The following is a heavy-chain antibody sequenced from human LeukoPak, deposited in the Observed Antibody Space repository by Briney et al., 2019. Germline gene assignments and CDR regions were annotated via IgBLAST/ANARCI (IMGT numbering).Heavy chain of an antibody. V-gene: IGHV3-53*01. D-gene: IGHD6-13*01. CDR3: ARDGTAAGLYFDL. J-gene: IGHJ4*01. Sequence: GGSLRLSCAASGFTVSSNYMRWVRQAPGKGLEWVSVIYSGGSTYYADSVKGRFTISRDNTKNSLYLQMSSLRAEDTAVYYCARDGTAAGLYFDLWGQGTLVTVSS. CDR1: GFTVSSNY. CDR2: IYSGGST.